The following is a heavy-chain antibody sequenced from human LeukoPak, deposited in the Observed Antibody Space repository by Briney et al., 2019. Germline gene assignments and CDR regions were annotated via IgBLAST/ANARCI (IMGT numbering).Heavy chain of an antibody. J-gene: IGHJ1*01. V-gene: IGHV4-59*08. D-gene: IGHD2-15*01. CDR2: IYYSGST. Sequence: PSETLSLTCTVSGGSISSYYWSWIRQPPGKGLEWIGYIYYSGSTNYNPSLKSRVTISVDTSKNQFSLKLSSVTAADTAVYYCARLGGYCSGGSCYPFEYFQHWGQGTLVIVSS. CDR1: GGSISSYY. CDR3: ARLGGYCSGGSCYPFEYFQH.